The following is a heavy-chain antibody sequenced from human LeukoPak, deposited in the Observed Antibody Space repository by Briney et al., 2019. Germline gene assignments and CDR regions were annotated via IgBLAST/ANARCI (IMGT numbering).Heavy chain of an antibody. Sequence: ASVKVSCKASGGTFSSYAISWVRQAPGQGLEWMGWINPNSGGTNYAQEFQGRVTMTRDTSISTAYMELSRLRSDDTAVYYCARDFKESLDYWGQGTLVTVSS. CDR2: INPNSGGT. V-gene: IGHV1-2*02. CDR3: ARDFKESLDY. CDR1: GGTFSSYA. J-gene: IGHJ4*02.